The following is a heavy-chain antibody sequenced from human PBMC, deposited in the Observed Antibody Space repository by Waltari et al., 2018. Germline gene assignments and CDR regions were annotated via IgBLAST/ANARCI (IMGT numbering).Heavy chain of an antibody. CDR1: GFTFSSYW. CDR2: IKQDGSEK. D-gene: IGHD3-22*01. J-gene: IGHJ4*02. CDR3: ARDPRDSFYDSTSLDY. Sequence: EVQLVESGGGLVQPGGSLRLSCAASGFTFSSYWMSWVRQAPGKGLEWVANIKQDGSEKYYVDSVKGRFTISRDNAKNSLYLQMNSLRAEDTAVYYGARDPRDSFYDSTSLDYWGQGTLVTVSS. V-gene: IGHV3-7*01.